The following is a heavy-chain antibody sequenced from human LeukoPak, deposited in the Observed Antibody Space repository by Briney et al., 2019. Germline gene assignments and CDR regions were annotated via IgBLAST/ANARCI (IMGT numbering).Heavy chain of an antibody. J-gene: IGHJ4*02. V-gene: IGHV4-59*01. CDR3: ARGDYDSSAPSGY. Sequence: PSETLSLTCTVSGGSISSYYWSWIRQPPGKGLEWIGYIYYSGSTNYNPSLKSRVTISVDTSKNQFPLKLSSVTAADTAVYYCARGDYDSSAPSGYWGQGTLVTVSS. CDR1: GGSISSYY. D-gene: IGHD3-22*01. CDR2: IYYSGST.